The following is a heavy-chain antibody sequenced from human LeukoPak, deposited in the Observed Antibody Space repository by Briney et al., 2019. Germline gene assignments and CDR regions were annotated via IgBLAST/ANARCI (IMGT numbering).Heavy chain of an antibody. CDR2: INPNSGGT. V-gene: IGHV1-2*02. CDR3: ARDSHGYDAPGY. J-gene: IGHJ4*02. CDR1: GYTFTGYY. D-gene: IGHD5-12*01. Sequence: GASVKVSCKSSGYTFTGYYMHWVRQAPGQGLEWMGWINPNSGGTNYAQKFQGRVTMTRDTSISTAYMGLSRLRSDDTAVYYCARDSHGYDAPGYWGQGTLVTVSS.